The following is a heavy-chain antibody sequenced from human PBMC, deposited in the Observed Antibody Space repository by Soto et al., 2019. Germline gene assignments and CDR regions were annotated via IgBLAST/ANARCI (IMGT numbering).Heavy chain of an antibody. V-gene: IGHV4-59*01. Sequence: SETLSLTCTVSGGFISSYYGSWIRQPPGKGLEWIGYIHYSGSTNYSPPLKSRVTISLDTSKDQFSLKLSSVTAADTAVYYCARTSSYYDTSGYYSYYFDSWGQGTLVTVSS. CDR2: IHYSGST. D-gene: IGHD3-22*01. J-gene: IGHJ4*02. CDR1: GGFISSYY. CDR3: ARTSSYYDTSGYYSYYFDS.